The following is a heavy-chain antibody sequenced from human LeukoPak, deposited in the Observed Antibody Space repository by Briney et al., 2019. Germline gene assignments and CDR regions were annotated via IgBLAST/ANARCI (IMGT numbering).Heavy chain of an antibody. CDR1: GYTFTSYG. J-gene: IGHJ4*02. V-gene: IGHV1-18*01. CDR3: ARRAYYYGSGSYSDY. Sequence: ASVKVSCKASGYTFTSYGISWVRQAPGQGLEWMGWISAYNGNTNYAQKLQGRVTMTTDTSTSTAYMELRSLRSDDTAVYYCARRAYYYGSGSYSDYWGQGTLVTVSS. D-gene: IGHD3-10*01. CDR2: ISAYNGNT.